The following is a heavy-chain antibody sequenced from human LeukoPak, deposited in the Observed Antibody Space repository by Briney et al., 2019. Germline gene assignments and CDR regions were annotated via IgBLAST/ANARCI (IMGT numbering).Heavy chain of an antibody. CDR2: IVVGSGNT. CDR3: ARESEFLSFGESTDYFDY. D-gene: IGHD3-10*01. J-gene: IGHJ4*02. V-gene: IGHV1-58*02. Sequence: SVKVSCKASGFTFTSSAMQWARQARGQRLEWIGWIVVGSGNTNYAQKFQERVTITRDMSTSTAYMELSSLRSEDTAVYYCARESEFLSFGESTDYFDYWGQGTLVTVSS. CDR1: GFTFTSSA.